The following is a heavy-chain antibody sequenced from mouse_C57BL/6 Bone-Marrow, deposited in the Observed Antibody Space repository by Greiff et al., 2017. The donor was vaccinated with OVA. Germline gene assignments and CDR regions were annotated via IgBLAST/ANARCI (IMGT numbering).Heavy chain of an antibody. Sequence: VKVVESGAELARPGASVKLSCKASGYTFTSYGISWVKQRTGQGLEWIGEIYPRSGNTYYNEKFKGKATLTADKSSSTAYMELRSLTSEDSAVYFCARSGAYYSLYWYFDVWGTGTTVTVSS. V-gene: IGHV1-81*01. CDR3: ARSGAYYSLYWYFDV. D-gene: IGHD2-12*01. CDR1: GYTFTSYG. CDR2: IYPRSGNT. J-gene: IGHJ1*03.